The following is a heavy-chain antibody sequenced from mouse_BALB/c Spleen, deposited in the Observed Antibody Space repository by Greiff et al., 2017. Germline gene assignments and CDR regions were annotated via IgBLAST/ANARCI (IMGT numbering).Heavy chain of an antibody. CDR2: INPGSGGT. V-gene: IGHV1-54*01. D-gene: IGHD3-1*01. J-gene: IGHJ4*01. CDR3: ARQLGLDYAMDY. CDR1: GYAFTNYL. Sequence: QVQLKESGAELVRPGTSVKVSCKASGYAFTNYLIEWVKQRPGQGLEWIGVINPGSGGTNYNEKFKGKATLTADKSSSTAYMQLSSLTSDDSAVYFCARQLGLDYAMDYWGQGTSVTVSS.